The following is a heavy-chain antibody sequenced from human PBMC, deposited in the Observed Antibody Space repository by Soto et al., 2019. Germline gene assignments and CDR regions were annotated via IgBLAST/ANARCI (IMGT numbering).Heavy chain of an antibody. CDR3: ARYYYDSSGYYPEPFDY. V-gene: IGHV1-18*01. CDR2: ISAYNGNT. D-gene: IGHD3-22*01. CDR1: AYTNTSYG. J-gene: IGHJ4*02. Sequence: ASVKVSCKASAYTNTSYGISWVRQAHEQGLEWIGWISAYNGNTNYAQKLQGRVTTTTDTSTSTAYMELRSLRSDDTAVYYCARYYYDSSGYYPEPFDYWGQGTLVTVSS.